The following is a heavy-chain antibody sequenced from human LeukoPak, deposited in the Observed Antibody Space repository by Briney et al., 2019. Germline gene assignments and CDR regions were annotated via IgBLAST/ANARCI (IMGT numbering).Heavy chain of an antibody. CDR3: AKTMDCSSTSCYGYYYGMDV. Sequence: GRSLRPSCAASGFTFSSYGMHWVRQAPGKGLEWVAVISYDGSNKYYADSVKGRFTISRDNSKNTLYLQMNSLRAEDTAVYYCAKTMDCSSTSCYGYYYGMDVWGQGTTVTVSS. CDR2: ISYDGSNK. V-gene: IGHV3-30*18. CDR1: GFTFSSYG. J-gene: IGHJ6*02. D-gene: IGHD2-2*01.